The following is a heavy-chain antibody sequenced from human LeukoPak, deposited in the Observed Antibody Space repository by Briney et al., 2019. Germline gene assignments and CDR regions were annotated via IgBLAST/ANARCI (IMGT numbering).Heavy chain of an antibody. CDR1: GGTFSSYA. Sequence: SVKVPCKASGGTFSSYAISWVRQAPGQGLEWMGRIIPILGIANYAQKFQGRVTITADKSTSTAYMELSSLRSEDTAVYYCARVQAYYDILLPRGAFDIWGQGTMVTVSS. CDR2: IIPILGIA. V-gene: IGHV1-69*04. D-gene: IGHD3-9*01. CDR3: ARVQAYYDILLPRGAFDI. J-gene: IGHJ3*02.